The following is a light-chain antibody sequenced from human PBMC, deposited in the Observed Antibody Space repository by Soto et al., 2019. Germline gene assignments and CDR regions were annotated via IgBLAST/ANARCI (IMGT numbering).Light chain of an antibody. CDR2: GAS. Sequence: EIVTPQSPATLSVSPGERATLSCRASQSVSNNLAWYQQRPGQAPRLLIYGASTRATDIPDRISGSGSGTDFTLTISSLQPEDVATYYCQKYNSAPFFGGGTKVDIK. CDR3: QKYNSAPF. J-gene: IGKJ4*01. CDR1: QSVSNN. V-gene: IGKV3-15*01.